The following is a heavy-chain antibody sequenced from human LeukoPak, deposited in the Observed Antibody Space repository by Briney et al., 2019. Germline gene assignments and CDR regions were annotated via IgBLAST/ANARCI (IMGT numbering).Heavy chain of an antibody. V-gene: IGHV4-4*07. D-gene: IGHD6-13*01. CDR2: VYTSGST. CDR1: GVSISSYY. J-gene: IGHJ4*02. Sequence: PSETLSLTCTVSGVSISSYYWSWIRQPAGKGLEWIGRVYTSGSTNYNPSLKSRVTISVDTSKNQFSLKLSSVTAADTAVYYCARALVAAAHDYWGQGTLVTVSS. CDR3: ARALVAAAHDY.